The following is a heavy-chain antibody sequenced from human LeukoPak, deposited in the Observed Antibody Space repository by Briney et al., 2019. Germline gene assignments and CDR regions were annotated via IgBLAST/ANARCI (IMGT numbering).Heavy chain of an antibody. J-gene: IGHJ4*02. CDR3: ARLRIPYYFDY. V-gene: IGHV4-59*08. D-gene: IGHD2-21*01. CDR2: IYYSGST. Sequence: PSETLSLTCTVSGGSISSYYWSWIRQPPGKGLERIGYIYYSGSTNYNPSLKSRVTISVDTSKNQFSLKLSSVTAADTAVYYCARLRIPYYFDYWGQGTLVTVSS. CDR1: GGSISSYY.